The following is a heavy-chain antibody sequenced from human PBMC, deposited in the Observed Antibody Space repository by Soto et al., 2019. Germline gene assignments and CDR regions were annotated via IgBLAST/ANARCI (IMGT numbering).Heavy chain of an antibody. CDR3: AKMTSDSYGRNYGMDV. CDR2: LRDNGVSP. CDR1: GFSFSSFA. D-gene: IGHD5-18*01. V-gene: IGHV3-23*01. Sequence: VGSLRLSCTGSGFSFSSFAMSWVRQAPEKGLEWVSALRDNGVSPYYADSVKGRFTISRDNSKNTLYLQMDSLRVEDTALYYCAKMTSDSYGRNYGMDVWGQGTAVTVSS. J-gene: IGHJ6*02.